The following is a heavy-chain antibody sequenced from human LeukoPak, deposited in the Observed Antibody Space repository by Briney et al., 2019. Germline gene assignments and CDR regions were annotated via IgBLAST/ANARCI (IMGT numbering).Heavy chain of an antibody. CDR3: ARHGSREAALPYNWFDP. J-gene: IGHJ5*02. V-gene: IGHV4-4*09. CDR1: GGSISSYY. CDR2: IYTSGST. D-gene: IGHD6-6*01. Sequence: SETLSLTCTVSGGSISSYYWSWIRQPPGKELEWIGYIYTSGSTNYNPSLKSRVTISVDTSKNQFSLKLSSVTAADTAVYYCARHGSREAALPYNWFDPWGQGTLVTVSS.